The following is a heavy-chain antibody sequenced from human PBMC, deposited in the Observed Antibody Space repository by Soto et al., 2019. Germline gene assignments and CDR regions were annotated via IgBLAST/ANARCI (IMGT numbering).Heavy chain of an antibody. CDR3: ARSSGVVAAASMMFDP. CDR1: GYTFTSYG. CDR2: ISPYNGNT. V-gene: IGHV1-18*04. Sequence: QVQLVQSGAEVKKPGASVKVSCKASGYTFTSYGISWVRQAPGQGLEWMGWISPYNGNTNYAQKLQGRVTMTTDTSTSTADMELRSLRSDDTAVYYCARSSGVVAAASMMFDPWGQGTLVTVSS. D-gene: IGHD2-15*01. J-gene: IGHJ5*02.